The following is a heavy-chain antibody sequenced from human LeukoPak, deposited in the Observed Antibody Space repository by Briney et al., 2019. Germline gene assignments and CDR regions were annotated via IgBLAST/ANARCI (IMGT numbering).Heavy chain of an antibody. D-gene: IGHD3-10*01. Sequence: SETLSLTCTVSGGSISPDYWGWIRQPPGKGLEWIAYVYYTGTTNFNPSLKSRFSISVDASRNQLSLRLTSVTAADTAVYYCARQGGSYGPLDYWGQGTLVTVSS. CDR3: ARQGGSYGPLDY. V-gene: IGHV4-59*01. CDR2: VYYTGTT. J-gene: IGHJ4*02. CDR1: GGSISPDY.